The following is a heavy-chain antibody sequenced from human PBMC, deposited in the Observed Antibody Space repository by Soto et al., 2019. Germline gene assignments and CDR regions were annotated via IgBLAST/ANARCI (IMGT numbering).Heavy chain of an antibody. CDR2: ISGGGETI. CDR1: RFTFSDYS. Sequence: GGSLILSCAASRFTFSDYSMNWVRQAPGKGLEWVSYISGGGETIYYADSVKGRFTISRDNSHNTLYLQVHSLTAEDTAVYYCAKDRRAGGNSAFYFDFWGQGAQVTVSS. CDR3: AKDRRAGGNSAFYFDF. J-gene: IGHJ4*02. D-gene: IGHD3-16*01. V-gene: IGHV3-48*01.